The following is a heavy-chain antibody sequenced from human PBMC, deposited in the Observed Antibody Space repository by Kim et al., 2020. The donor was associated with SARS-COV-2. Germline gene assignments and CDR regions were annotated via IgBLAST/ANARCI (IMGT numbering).Heavy chain of an antibody. Sequence: GGSLRLSCAASGFTFSSFGMHWVRQAPGKGLEWVAIIWYDGSNKYYEDSVKGRFTISRDNSKNTLYLQMNSLRAEDTAVYYCARDTLENFRYFDLWGRGTLVTVSS. D-gene: IGHD3-16*01. CDR1: GFTFSSFG. V-gene: IGHV3-33*01. CDR3: ARDTLENFRYFDL. J-gene: IGHJ2*01. CDR2: IWYDGSNK.